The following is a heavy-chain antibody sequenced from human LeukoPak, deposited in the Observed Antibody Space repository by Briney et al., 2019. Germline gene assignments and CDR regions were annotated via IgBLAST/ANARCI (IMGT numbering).Heavy chain of an antibody. Sequence: PGGSLRLSCAASGFTFSSYSMNWVRQAPGKGLEWVSSISSSSSYIYYADSVKGRFTISRDNAKNSLYLQMNSLRAEDTAVYYCARDGRVVRGAKFDYWGQGTLVTVSS. CDR1: GFTFSSYS. D-gene: IGHD3-10*01. CDR2: ISSSSSYI. V-gene: IGHV3-21*01. CDR3: ARDGRVVRGAKFDY. J-gene: IGHJ4*02.